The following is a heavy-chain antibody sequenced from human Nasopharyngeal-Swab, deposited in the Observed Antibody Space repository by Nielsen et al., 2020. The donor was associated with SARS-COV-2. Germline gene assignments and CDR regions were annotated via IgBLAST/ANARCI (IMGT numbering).Heavy chain of an antibody. D-gene: IGHD3-3*01. V-gene: IGHV1-24*01. CDR3: ASEGSGVFGVVIYAFDI. CDR1: GYTLTVLP. Sequence: ASVNVSCKVSGYTLTVLPIHWVRQAPGKGLEWMGTVVPEDGEPIYAQNFQGRVTMTEDTSTYAAYLELSSLRSEDTAVYYCASEGSGVFGVVIYAFDIWGPGTLVTVSS. CDR2: VVPEDGEP. J-gene: IGHJ3*02.